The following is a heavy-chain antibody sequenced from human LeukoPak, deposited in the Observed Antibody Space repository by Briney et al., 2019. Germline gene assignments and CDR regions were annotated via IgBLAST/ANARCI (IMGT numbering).Heavy chain of an antibody. CDR2: IYYSGST. CDR3: ARSVPYYYDSSGYPAN. J-gene: IGHJ4*02. CDR1: GGSISSYY. Sequence: SDTLSLTCTVSGGSISSYYWSWIRQPPGKGLEWIGYIYYSGSTNYNPSLKSRVTISVDTSKNQFSLKLSSVTAADTAVYYCARSVPYYYDSSGYPANWGQGTLVTVSS. D-gene: IGHD3-22*01. V-gene: IGHV4-59*07.